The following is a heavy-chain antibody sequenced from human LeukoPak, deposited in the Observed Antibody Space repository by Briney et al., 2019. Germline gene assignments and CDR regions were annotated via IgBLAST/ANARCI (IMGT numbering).Heavy chain of an antibody. CDR3: CEGFCGFLAESSYFCGGSRLRYGIDV. CDR2: IIPILGIA. CDR1: GGTFSSYA. J-gene: IGHJ6*02. V-gene: IGHV1-69*04. D-gene: IGHD2-21*01. Sequence: SVKVSCKASGGTFSSYAISWVRQAPGQGLEWMGRIIPILGIANYAQKFQGRVTITADKSTSAAYMELSSLRSEDTAVYYRCEGFCGFLAESSYFCGGSRLRYGIDVWGQGTTV.